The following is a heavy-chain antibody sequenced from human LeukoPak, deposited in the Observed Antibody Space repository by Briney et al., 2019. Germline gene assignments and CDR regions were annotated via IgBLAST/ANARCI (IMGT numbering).Heavy chain of an antibody. Sequence: ASVKVSCKASGYTFTGYYMHWVRQAPGQGLEWMGWINPNSGGTNYAQKFQGRVTMTRDTSISTAYMELSRLRSDDTAVYYCARANYYVPYSTSKKYYYYYYGMDVWGQGTTVTVSS. CDR2: INPNSGGT. J-gene: IGHJ6*02. V-gene: IGHV1-2*02. CDR1: GYTFTGYY. CDR3: ARANYYVPYSTSKKYYYYYYGMDV. D-gene: IGHD3-10*02.